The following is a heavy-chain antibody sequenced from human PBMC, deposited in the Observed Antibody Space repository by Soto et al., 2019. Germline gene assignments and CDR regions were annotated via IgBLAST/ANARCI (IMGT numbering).Heavy chain of an antibody. J-gene: IGHJ6*02. D-gene: IGHD3-3*01. CDR3: ARDQGYDFWSGYFGPMDV. CDR1: GYTFTSYG. V-gene: IGHV1-18*01. Sequence: GASVKVSCKASGYTFTSYGISWVRQAPGQGLEWMGWISAYNGNTNYAQNLQGRVTITADESTSTAYMELSSLRSEDTAVYYCARDQGYDFWSGYFGPMDVWGQGTTVTVSS. CDR2: ISAYNGNT.